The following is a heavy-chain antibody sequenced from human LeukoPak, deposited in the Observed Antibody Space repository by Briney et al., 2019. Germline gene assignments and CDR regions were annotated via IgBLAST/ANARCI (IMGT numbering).Heavy chain of an antibody. CDR2: IYYSGST. V-gene: IGHV4-31*03. CDR3: AREPISGYDPFDY. D-gene: IGHD5-12*01. Sequence: SETLSLTCTVSGGSISSGGYYWSWIRQHPGKGLEWIGYIYYSGSTYYNPSLKSRVTISVDTSKNQFSLKLSTVTAADTAVYYCAREPISGYDPFDYWGQGTLVTVSS. CDR1: GGSISSGGYY. J-gene: IGHJ4*02.